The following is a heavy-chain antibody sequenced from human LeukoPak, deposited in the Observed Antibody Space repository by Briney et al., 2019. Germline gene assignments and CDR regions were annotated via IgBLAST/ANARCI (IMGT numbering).Heavy chain of an antibody. CDR1: SASINSSPYF. Sequence: SETLSLTCTVSSASINSSPYFWAWIRQPPGKGLEWIGYIYYSGSTNYNPSLKSRVTISVDTSKNQFSLKLSSVTAADTAVYYCAREAYGDPPYYFDYWGQGTLVTVSS. CDR3: AREAYGDPPYYFDY. D-gene: IGHD4-17*01. CDR2: IYYSGST. J-gene: IGHJ4*02. V-gene: IGHV4-61*01.